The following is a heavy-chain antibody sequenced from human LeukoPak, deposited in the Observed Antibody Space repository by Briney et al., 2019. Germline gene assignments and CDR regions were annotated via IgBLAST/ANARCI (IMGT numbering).Heavy chain of an antibody. CDR2: IYYSGST. Sequence: SETLSLTCTVSGGSISSYYWSWIRQPPGKGLEWIGYIYYSGSTNYNPSLKSRVIISVDTSKNQSSLKLSSVTAADTAVYYCARSATIAVPAAHKGFDIWGQGTMLTVSS. CDR1: GGSISSYY. J-gene: IGHJ3*02. V-gene: IGHV4-59*08. D-gene: IGHD2-2*01. CDR3: ARSATIAVPAAHKGFDI.